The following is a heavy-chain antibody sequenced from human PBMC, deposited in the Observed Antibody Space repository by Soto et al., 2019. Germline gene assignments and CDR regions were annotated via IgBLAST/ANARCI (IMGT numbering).Heavy chain of an antibody. V-gene: IGHV1-24*01. CDR2: FDPEDGET. Sequence: ASVKVSCKVSGYTLTELSMHWVRQAPGKGLEWMGGFDPEDGETIYAQKFQGRVTMTEDTSTDTAYMGLSSLRSEDTAVYYCATVLFRDIVVVPAATGYYYYGMDVWGQGTTVTVSS. D-gene: IGHD2-2*01. CDR1: GYTLTELS. CDR3: ATVLFRDIVVVPAATGYYYYGMDV. J-gene: IGHJ6*02.